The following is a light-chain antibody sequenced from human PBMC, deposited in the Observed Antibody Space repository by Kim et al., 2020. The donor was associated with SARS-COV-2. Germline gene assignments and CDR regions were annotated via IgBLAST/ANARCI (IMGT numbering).Light chain of an antibody. CDR1: NIGSKK. V-gene: IGLV3-9*01. CDR3: HVWDSSTGEV. J-gene: IGLJ2*01. Sequence: VALGQTARMTCGGNNIGSKKVHRYQQTPGQAPALVIYKDSNRPSGIPERFAGSNSGNTATLTISRAQAGDEADYYCHVWDSSTGEVFGGGTQLTVL. CDR2: KDS.